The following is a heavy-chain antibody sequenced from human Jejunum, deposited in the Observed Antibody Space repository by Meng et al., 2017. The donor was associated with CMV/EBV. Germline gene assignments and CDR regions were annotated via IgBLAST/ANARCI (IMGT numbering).Heavy chain of an antibody. D-gene: IGHD3-3*01. CDR3: VRGGSSGTLKYFDY. CDR1: GFTFSSYE. V-gene: IGHV3-48*03. Sequence: SGFTFSSYEMNWVRQIPGKGLEWISYISASTSAIYYAASVKGRFTISRDNVKNSLYLLMESLRADDTAIYYCVRGGSSGTLKYFDYWGQGALVRLL. J-gene: IGHJ4*02. CDR2: ISASTSAI.